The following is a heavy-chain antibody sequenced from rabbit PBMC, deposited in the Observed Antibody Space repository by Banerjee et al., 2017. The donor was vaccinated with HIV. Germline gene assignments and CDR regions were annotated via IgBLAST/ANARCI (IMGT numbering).Heavy chain of an antibody. CDR3: ARSAWSDGTYLNL. CDR2: IYTGDGNT. Sequence: QEQLEESGGGLVKPEGSLTLTCKASGFDLSGNYYMCWVRQAPGKGLEWIACIYTGDGNTYYASWAKGRFTISKTSSTTVTLQVTSLTAADTATYFCARSAWSDGTYLNLWGQGTLVTVS. J-gene: IGHJ3*01. D-gene: IGHD2-1*01. V-gene: IGHV1S45*01. CDR1: GFDLSGNYY.